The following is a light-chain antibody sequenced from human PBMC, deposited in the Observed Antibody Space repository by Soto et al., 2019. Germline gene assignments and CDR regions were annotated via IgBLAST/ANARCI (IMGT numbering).Light chain of an antibody. CDR3: CSYAGSYTFGV. J-gene: IGLJ2*01. Sequence: QSALTQPRSVSESPGQSVTISCTGTSSDVGAYNFVSWYQQYPGKAPKLMLHDVNKRPSGVPDRFSGSKSGNTASLTISGLQAEDEADYYCCSYAGSYTFGVFGGGTKLTVL. V-gene: IGLV2-11*01. CDR1: SSDVGAYNF. CDR2: DVN.